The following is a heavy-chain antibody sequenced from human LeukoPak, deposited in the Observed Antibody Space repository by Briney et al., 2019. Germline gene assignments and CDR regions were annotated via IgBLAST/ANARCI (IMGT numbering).Heavy chain of an antibody. V-gene: IGHV3-21*01. CDR2: ISSSSSYI. D-gene: IGHD5-12*01. J-gene: IGHJ4*02. CDR1: GFTFSSYS. Sequence: GGSLRLSCAASGFTFSSYSMNWVRQAPGKGLEWVSSISSSSSYIYYADSVKGRFTISRDNAKNSLYLQMNSLRAEDTAVYYCARGLMVATRPFDYWGQGTLVTVSS. CDR3: ARGLMVATRPFDY.